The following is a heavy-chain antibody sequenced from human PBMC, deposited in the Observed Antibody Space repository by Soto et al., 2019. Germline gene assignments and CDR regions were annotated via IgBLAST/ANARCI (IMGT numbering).Heavy chain of an antibody. J-gene: IGHJ6*02. CDR3: ARYSSSWYNYYYYSMDV. CDR1: GYSFTSYW. D-gene: IGHD6-13*01. V-gene: IGHV5-51*01. CDR2: IYPGDSDT. Sequence: PGESLKISCKGSGYSFTSYWIGWVRQMPGKGLEWMGIIYPGDSDTRYSPSFQGQVTISADKSISTAYLQWSSLKASDTAMYYCARYSSSWYNYYYYSMDVWGQGTTVTVSS.